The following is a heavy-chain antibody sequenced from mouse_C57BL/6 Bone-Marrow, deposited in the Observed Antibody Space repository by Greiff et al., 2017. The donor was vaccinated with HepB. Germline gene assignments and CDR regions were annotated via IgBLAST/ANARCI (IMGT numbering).Heavy chain of an antibody. D-gene: IGHD2-4*01. CDR3: ARGGAIYYDYDGHYFDY. V-gene: IGHV1-18*01. CDR2: INPNNGGT. J-gene: IGHJ2*01. Sequence: EVQLQQSGPELVKPGASVKIPCKASGYTFTDYNMDWVKQSHGKSLEWIGDINPNNGGTIYNQKFKGKATLTVDKSSSTAYMELRSLTSEDTAVYYCARGGAIYYDYDGHYFDYWGQGTTLTVSS. CDR1: GYTFTDYN.